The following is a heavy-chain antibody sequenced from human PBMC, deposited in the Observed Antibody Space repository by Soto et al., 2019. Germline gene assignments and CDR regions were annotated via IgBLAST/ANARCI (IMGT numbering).Heavy chain of an antibody. CDR3: AKGNDSSVVENWFDP. Sequence: GGSLRLSCAASGFTFSSYAMSWVRQAPGKGLEWVSAISGSGGSTYYADSVKGRFTISRDNSKNTLYLQMNSLRAEDTAVYYCAKGNDSSVVENWFDPWGQGTLVTVSS. D-gene: IGHD3-22*01. CDR2: ISGSGGST. J-gene: IGHJ5*02. V-gene: IGHV3-23*01. CDR1: GFTFSSYA.